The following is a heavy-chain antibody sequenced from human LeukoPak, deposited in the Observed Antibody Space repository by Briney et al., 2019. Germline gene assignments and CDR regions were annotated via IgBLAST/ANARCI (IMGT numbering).Heavy chain of an antibody. CDR2: ISTSSNTI. CDR3: ARGAAHSYGYFSDY. D-gene: IGHD3-22*01. J-gene: IGHJ4*02. Sequence: PGGSLRLSCATTGFIFSDYSMSWVRQAPGKGLERLSFISTSSNTIYYADSVKGRFTVSRDNAKNSLYLQMNSLTGEDTAAYYCARGAAHSYGYFSDYWGQGILVIVSS. CDR1: GFIFSDYS. V-gene: IGHV3-48*01.